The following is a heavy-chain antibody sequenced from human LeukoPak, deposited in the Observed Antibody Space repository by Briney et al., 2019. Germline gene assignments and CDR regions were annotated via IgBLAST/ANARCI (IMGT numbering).Heavy chain of an antibody. D-gene: IGHD2-2*01. J-gene: IGHJ4*02. CDR3: AREAHCSSTSCYLYYFDY. Sequence: GGSLRLSCAASGFTFRSYWMSWVRQAPGKGLEWVANIKQDGSEKYYVDSVKGRFTISRDNAKNSLYLQMNSLRAEDTAVYYCAREAHCSSTSCYLYYFDYWGRGTLVTVSS. CDR1: GFTFRSYW. V-gene: IGHV3-7*01. CDR2: IKQDGSEK.